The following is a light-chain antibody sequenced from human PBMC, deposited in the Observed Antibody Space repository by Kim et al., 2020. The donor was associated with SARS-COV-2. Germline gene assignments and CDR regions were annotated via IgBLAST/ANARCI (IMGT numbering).Light chain of an antibody. CDR1: PSLVYSEGNLY. J-gene: IGKJ3*01. V-gene: IGKV2-30*01. CDR3: LQGTHWPFT. CDR2: KGS. Sequence: AAFNSCRSNPSLVYSEGNLYLNLVYQKARPSPTRLIYKGSNRESGVPDRFSGSGSGNDFTLEIRRVEGEDVGVYYCLQGTHWPFTFGPGTKVDIK.